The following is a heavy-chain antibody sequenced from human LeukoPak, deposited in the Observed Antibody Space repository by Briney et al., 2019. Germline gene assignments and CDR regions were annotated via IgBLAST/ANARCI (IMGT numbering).Heavy chain of an antibody. V-gene: IGHV1-2*02. CDR1: GYTLTGYH. Sequence: ASVKVSCKASGYTLTGYHMHWVRQAPGQGLEWMGWINPNSGGTNYAQKFQGRVTMARDTSISTAYMELSRLRSDDTAIYYCARDPTNYVDYWGQGTLVTVSS. CDR3: ARDPTNYVDY. CDR2: INPNSGGT. D-gene: IGHD3-10*01. J-gene: IGHJ4*02.